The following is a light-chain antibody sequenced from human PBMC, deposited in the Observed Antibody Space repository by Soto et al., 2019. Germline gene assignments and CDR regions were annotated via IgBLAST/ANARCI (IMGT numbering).Light chain of an antibody. CDR2: EVS. J-gene: IGLJ1*01. Sequence: QSVLAQPSSVSGSPGKSIPISCTGTSSDGGGYNSVSWYQQHPVKAPKLMIYEVSNRPSGVYNRFSGSKSGNTASLNISGLQAEDEADYYCSSYTSSSTLVFGTGTKVT. V-gene: IGLV2-14*01. CDR3: SSYTSSSTLV. CDR1: SSDGGGYNS.